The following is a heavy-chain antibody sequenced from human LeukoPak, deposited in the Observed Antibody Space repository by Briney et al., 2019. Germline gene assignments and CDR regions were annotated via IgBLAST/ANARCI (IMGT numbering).Heavy chain of an antibody. V-gene: IGHV3-30*04. D-gene: IGHD3-9*01. J-gene: IGHJ4*02. Sequence: GGSLRLSCAASGVTFSSYAMHWVRQAPGKVLEWVAVISYDGSNKYYAYSVKGRFTISMDNSKNTLYLQMNSLRAEDTDVYYCARGARYFAWAAPSDYWGQGTLVTVSS. CDR3: ARGARYFAWAAPSDY. CDR2: ISYDGSNK. CDR1: GVTFSSYA.